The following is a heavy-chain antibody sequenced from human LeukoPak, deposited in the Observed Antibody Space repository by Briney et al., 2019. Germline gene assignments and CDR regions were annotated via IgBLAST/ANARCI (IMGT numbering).Heavy chain of an antibody. CDR1: GGSISSSSYY. CDR3: ARRLSGVIAAAGRVDY. J-gene: IGHJ4*02. Sequence: SETLSLTCTVSGGSISSSSYYWGWIRQPPGTGLEWIGSIYYSGSTYYNPSLKSRVTISVDTSKNQFSLKLSSVTAADTAVYYCARRLSGVIAAAGRVDYWGQGTLVTVSS. V-gene: IGHV4-39*01. D-gene: IGHD6-13*01. CDR2: IYYSGST.